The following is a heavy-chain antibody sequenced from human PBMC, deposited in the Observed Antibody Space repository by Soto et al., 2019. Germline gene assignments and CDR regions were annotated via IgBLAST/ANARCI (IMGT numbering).Heavy chain of an antibody. J-gene: IGHJ4*02. V-gene: IGHV3-20*04. CDR2: INWNGGST. CDR3: ARAYYGSGSYWFDY. Sequence: PGGSLRLSCAASGVTFVDYGMSWVRQAPGKGLEWVSGINWNGGSTGYADSVKGRFTISRDNAKNSLYLQMNSLRAEDTALYYCARAYYGSGSYWFDYWGQGTLVTSPQ. D-gene: IGHD3-10*01. CDR1: GVTFVDYG.